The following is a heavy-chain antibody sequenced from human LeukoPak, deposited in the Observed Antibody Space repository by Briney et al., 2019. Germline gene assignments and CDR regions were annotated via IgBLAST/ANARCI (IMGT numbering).Heavy chain of an antibody. D-gene: IGHD5/OR15-5a*01. Sequence: ASLKVSCKASGYTFTGYYMHWVRQAPGQGLGWMGWINPNSGGTNYTQKFQGRVTMSRDTSISTSYMGVSRLRSDDTAVYYCAREYTVSGSVFEYWGQGTLVTVSS. J-gene: IGHJ4*02. CDR2: INPNSGGT. V-gene: IGHV1-2*02. CDR1: GYTFTGYY. CDR3: AREYTVSGSVFEY.